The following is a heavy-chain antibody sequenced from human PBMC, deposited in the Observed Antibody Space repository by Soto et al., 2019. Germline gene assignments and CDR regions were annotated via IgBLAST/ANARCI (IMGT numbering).Heavy chain of an antibody. CDR2: IYYSGST. J-gene: IGHJ3*02. Sequence: QVQLQESGPGLVKPSQTLSLTCTVSGGSISSGGYYWSWIRQHPGKGLEWIGYIYYSGSTYYNPSLKSRVTISVDTSKNQFSLKLSSVTAADTAVYYCARAEHPVVVAATLAFDIWGQGTMVTVSS. D-gene: IGHD2-15*01. CDR3: ARAEHPVVVAATLAFDI. CDR1: GGSISSGGYY. V-gene: IGHV4-31*03.